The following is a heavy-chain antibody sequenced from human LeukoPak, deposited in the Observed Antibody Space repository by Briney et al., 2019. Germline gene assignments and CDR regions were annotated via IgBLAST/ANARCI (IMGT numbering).Heavy chain of an antibody. CDR1: GFTFSSYS. CDR2: ISSSSSYI. CDR3: AKEGCSGGSCYPASDAFDI. D-gene: IGHD2-15*01. J-gene: IGHJ3*02. V-gene: IGHV3-21*04. Sequence: GGSLRLSCAASGFTFSSYSMNWVRQAPGKGLEWVSSISSSSSYIYYADSVKGRFTISRDNSKNTLYLQMNSLRAEDTAVYYCAKEGCSGGSCYPASDAFDIWGQGTMVTVSS.